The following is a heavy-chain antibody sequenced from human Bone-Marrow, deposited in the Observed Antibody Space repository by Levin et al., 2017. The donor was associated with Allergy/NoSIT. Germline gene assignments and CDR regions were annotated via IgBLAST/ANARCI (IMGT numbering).Heavy chain of an antibody. CDR2: IYYSGST. D-gene: IGHD1-7*01. Sequence: SETPSLTCTVSGGSISSGDYYWSWIRQPPGKGLEWIGYIYYSGSTYYNPSLKSRVTISVDTSKNQFSLKLSSVTAADTAVYYCALELPTDDAFDIWGQGTMVTVSS. CDR1: GGSISSGDYY. J-gene: IGHJ3*02. CDR3: ALELPTDDAFDI. V-gene: IGHV4-30-4*01.